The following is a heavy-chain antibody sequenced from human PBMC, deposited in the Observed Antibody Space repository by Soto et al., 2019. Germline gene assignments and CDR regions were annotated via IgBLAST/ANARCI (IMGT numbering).Heavy chain of an antibody. CDR2: VNPSGGSA. D-gene: IGHD2-15*01. Sequence: QVQLVQSGAEVKKPGASVKVSCKTSGYIFTAYSMHWVRQAPGQGLEWMGVVNPSGGSAHYAQSFEGRVTLTRDTFTSTFYMELSILRSEDTAVYYCAREENCRGGTCYSEYFHHWGQGTLVTDSS. J-gene: IGHJ1*01. V-gene: IGHV1-46*01. CDR3: AREENCRGGTCYSEYFHH. CDR1: GYIFTAYS.